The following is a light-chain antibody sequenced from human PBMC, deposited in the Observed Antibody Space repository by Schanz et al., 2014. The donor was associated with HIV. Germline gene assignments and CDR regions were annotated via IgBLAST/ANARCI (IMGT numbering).Light chain of an antibody. CDR2: GTS. V-gene: IGKV3-20*01. CDR1: QSISSSL. Sequence: IVLTQSPGTLSLSPGERGTLSCRASQSISSSLLAWYQQKPGQAPRLLISGTSTRASGIPDRFSGSGSGTDFTLTIARLEPEDFAVYYCQYYGISPFTFGQGTNVEI. J-gene: IGKJ2*01. CDR3: QYYGISPFT.